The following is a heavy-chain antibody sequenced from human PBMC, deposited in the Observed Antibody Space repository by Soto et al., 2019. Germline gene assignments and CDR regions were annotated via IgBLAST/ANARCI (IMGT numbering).Heavy chain of an antibody. D-gene: IGHD6-19*01. CDR1: GGTFSNYA. CDR3: ANDRGVQEWLYLFDL. J-gene: IGHJ3*01. Sequence: SVKVSCKTSGGTFSNYAFTWVRQAPGQGLEWMGGIIPIFDTTNYAQKFQDRITITADDSTSTVYMELHSLTSEDTALYYCANDRGVQEWLYLFDLWGQGTMVTVSS. V-gene: IGHV1-69*13. CDR2: IIPIFDTT.